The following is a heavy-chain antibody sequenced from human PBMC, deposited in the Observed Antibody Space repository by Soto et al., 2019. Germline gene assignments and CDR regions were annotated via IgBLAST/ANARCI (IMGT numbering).Heavy chain of an antibody. CDR1: GFTFSSYS. Sequence: GGSLRLSCAASGFTFSSYSMNWVRQAPGKGLGWVSSISSSSSYVYYADSVKGRFTISRDNAKNSLYLQMNSLRAEDTAVYYCARDLRRGYSSSWGYYYGMDVWGQGTTVTVSS. CDR2: ISSSSSYV. CDR3: ARDLRRGYSSSWGYYYGMDV. D-gene: IGHD6-13*01. V-gene: IGHV3-21*01. J-gene: IGHJ6*02.